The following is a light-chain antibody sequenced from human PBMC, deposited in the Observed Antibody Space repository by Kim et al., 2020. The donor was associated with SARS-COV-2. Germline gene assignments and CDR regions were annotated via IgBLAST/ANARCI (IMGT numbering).Light chain of an antibody. CDR3: QQYGTTPLT. CDR2: GAS. J-gene: IGKJ4*01. V-gene: IGKV3-20*01. CDR1: QSISSAL. Sequence: EIVLTQSPGTLSLSPGETATLSCRASQSISSALLAWYQQRPGQAPRLLMSGASIRATGIPDRFSGSGSGTDFTLTISRLETDDFAVYYCQQYGTTPLTFGRGTKVDIK.